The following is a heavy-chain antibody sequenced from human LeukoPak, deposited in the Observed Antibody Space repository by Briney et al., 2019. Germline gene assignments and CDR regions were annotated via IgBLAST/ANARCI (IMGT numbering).Heavy chain of an antibody. D-gene: IGHD1-26*01. Sequence: SETLSLTCTVSGGSISSHYWSWIRQPPGKGLEWIGYIYYSGSTNYNPSLKSRVTISVATSKSQFSLKLSSVTAADTAVYYCAREGGSYFDYWGQGTLVTVSS. V-gene: IGHV4-59*11. CDR2: IYYSGST. J-gene: IGHJ4*02. CDR3: AREGGSYFDY. CDR1: GGSISSHY.